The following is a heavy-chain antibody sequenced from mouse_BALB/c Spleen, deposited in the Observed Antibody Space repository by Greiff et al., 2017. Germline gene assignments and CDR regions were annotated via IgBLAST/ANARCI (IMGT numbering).Heavy chain of an antibody. Sequence: VQLQQSGAELVKPGASVKLSCTASGFNIKDTYMHWVKQRPEQGLEWIGRIDPANGNTKYDPKFQGKATITADTSSNTAYLQLSSLTSEDTAVYYCAYGNYGDYWGQGTLVTVSA. CDR3: AYGNYGDY. CDR2: IDPANGNT. J-gene: IGHJ3*01. D-gene: IGHD2-1*01. V-gene: IGHV14-3*02. CDR1: GFNIKDTY.